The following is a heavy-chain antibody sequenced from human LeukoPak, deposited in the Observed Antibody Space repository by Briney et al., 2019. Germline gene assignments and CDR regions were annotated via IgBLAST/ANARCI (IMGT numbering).Heavy chain of an antibody. CDR1: GFTHSIAW. Sequence: PGGSVSLLHAAWGFTHSIAWVMGAAPARGRAGVDGVRIKSKTDGGTTNYAAPVKGRFTISSDDSNNTLYLQMNSLKTEDTAVYYCATDHEQWLVPHRYWGQGTLVTVSS. V-gene: IGHV3-15*06. D-gene: IGHD6-19*01. CDR2: IKSKTDGGTT. CDR3: ATDHEQWLVPHRY. J-gene: IGHJ4*02.